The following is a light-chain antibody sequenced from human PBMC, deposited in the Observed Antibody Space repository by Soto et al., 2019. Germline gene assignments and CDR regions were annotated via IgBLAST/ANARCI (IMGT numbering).Light chain of an antibody. J-gene: IGLJ3*02. V-gene: IGLV2-14*01. CDR2: DVS. Sequence: QSALTQPASVSGSPGQSITISCTGTSSDVGGYNYVSWYQQHPGKAPKLMIYDVSNRPSGVSNRFSGSKSGNTASLTISGLQAEDEADYYCSSSTSSSTLIWVFGGGTKLTVL. CDR1: SSDVGGYNY. CDR3: SSSTSSSTLIWV.